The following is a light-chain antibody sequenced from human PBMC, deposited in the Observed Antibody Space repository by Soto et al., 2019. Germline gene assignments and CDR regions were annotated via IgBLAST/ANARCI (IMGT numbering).Light chain of an antibody. CDR3: QQYGSSRT. CDR2: GAS. Sequence: EIVMTQSPATLSLSPVERAALSVMGSQSVGSDLAWYQQKPGQAPRLLIYGASSRATGIPDRFSGSGSGTDFTLTISGLETEDFAVYYCQQYGSSRTFGQGTKVDIK. J-gene: IGKJ1*01. V-gene: IGKV3-20*01. CDR1: QSVGSD.